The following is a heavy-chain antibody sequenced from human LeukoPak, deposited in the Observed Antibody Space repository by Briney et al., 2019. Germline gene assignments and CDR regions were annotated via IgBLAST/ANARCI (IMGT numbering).Heavy chain of an antibody. CDR2: IKQDESKK. J-gene: IGHJ4*02. V-gene: IGHV3-7*01. Sequence: GGSLRLSCAASGFTFSNYWMSWVRQAPGKGLEWVANIKQDESKKYYVDSVKGRFTISRDNAKNSLYLQMNSLRAEDTAVYYCAREIYGEDFFDYWGQGTLVTASS. CDR1: GFTFSNYW. D-gene: IGHD3-10*01. CDR3: AREIYGEDFFDY.